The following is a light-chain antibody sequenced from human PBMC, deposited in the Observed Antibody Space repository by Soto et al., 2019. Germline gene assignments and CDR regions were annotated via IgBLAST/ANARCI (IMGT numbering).Light chain of an antibody. Sequence: QSVLTQPASVSGSPGQSITISCTGTSSDVGGYNFVSWYQHHPGKAPKLMIYEVSNRPSGVSNRFSGSIYGNTASLTISGLQAEDEADYYCSSYTSRSTYVFGSGTQLTVL. J-gene: IGLJ7*01. V-gene: IGLV2-14*01. CDR2: EVS. CDR1: SSDVGGYNF. CDR3: SSYTSRSTYV.